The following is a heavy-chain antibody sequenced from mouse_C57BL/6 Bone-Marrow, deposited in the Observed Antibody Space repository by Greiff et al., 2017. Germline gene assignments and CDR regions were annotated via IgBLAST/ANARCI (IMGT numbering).Heavy chain of an antibody. CDR2: IDPEFGDN. V-gene: IGHV14-4*01. CDR3: ATSDDNDFDF. CDR1: GFNFKDDD. J-gene: IGHJ2*01. D-gene: IGHD2-4*01. Sequence: EVQLKQSGAELVRPGASVKLSCTASGFNFKDDDINWVKQSPEQGLEWIGWIDPEFGDNEYDSKFQGKATITSDKSSSTAYIQLSSLTSEDTAVYYCATSDDNDFDFWGQGTPLTVAS.